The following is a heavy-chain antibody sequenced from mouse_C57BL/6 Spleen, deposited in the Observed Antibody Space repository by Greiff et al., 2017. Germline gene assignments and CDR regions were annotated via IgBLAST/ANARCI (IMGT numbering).Heavy chain of an antibody. CDR3: ARYYGSSYNAMDY. J-gene: IGHJ4*01. D-gene: IGHD1-1*01. V-gene: IGHV1-7*01. CDR2: INPSSGYT. Sequence: QVQLQQSGAELAKPGASVKLSCKASGYTFTSYWMHWVKQRPGQGLEWIGYINPSSGYTKYNQKFKDKATLTADKSSSTAYMQLSSLTSEDSAVYYCARYYGSSYNAMDYWGQGTSVTVSS. CDR1: GYTFTSYW.